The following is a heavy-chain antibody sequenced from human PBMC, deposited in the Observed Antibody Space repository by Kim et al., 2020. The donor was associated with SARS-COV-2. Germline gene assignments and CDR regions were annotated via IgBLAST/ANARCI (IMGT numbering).Heavy chain of an antibody. D-gene: IGHD2-2*01. V-gene: IGHV4-30-4*01. CDR3: ARDVPAASLPDY. CDR1: GGSISSGDYY. Sequence: SETLSLTCTVSGGSISSGDYYWTWIRQPPGKGLEWIGYIYYSGSTYYNPSLKSRVTISVDTSKNQFSLKLSSVTAADTAVYYCARDVPAASLPDYWGQGTLVTVSS. CDR2: IYYSGST. J-gene: IGHJ4*02.